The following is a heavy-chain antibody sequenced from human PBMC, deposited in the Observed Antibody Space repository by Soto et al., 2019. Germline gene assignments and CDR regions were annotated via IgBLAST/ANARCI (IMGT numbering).Heavy chain of an antibody. CDR1: GYSFTSYW. CDR2: IDPSDSYT. V-gene: IGHV5-10-1*01. CDR3: ARRFDGSRGMDV. Sequence: ESLKISFKGSGYSFTSYWISWVRQMPGKGLEWMGRIDPSDSYTNYSPSFQGHVTISADKSISTAYLQWSSLKASDTAMYYCARRFDGSRGMDVWGQGTTVTVSS. D-gene: IGHD6-13*01. J-gene: IGHJ6*02.